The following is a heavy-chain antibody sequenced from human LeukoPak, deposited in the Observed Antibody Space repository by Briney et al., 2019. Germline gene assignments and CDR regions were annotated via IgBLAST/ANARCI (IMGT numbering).Heavy chain of an antibody. CDR2: ISSSGSTI. CDR3: ARLVPYYGSGSYYNGGYFDY. Sequence: GGSLRLSCAASGFTFSSYEMNWVRQAPGKGLEWVSYISSSGSTIYYADSVKGRFTISRDNAKNSLYLQMNSLRAEDTAVYYCARLVPYYGSGSYYNGGYFDYWGQGTLVTVSS. D-gene: IGHD3-10*01. V-gene: IGHV3-48*03. J-gene: IGHJ4*02. CDR1: GFTFSSYE.